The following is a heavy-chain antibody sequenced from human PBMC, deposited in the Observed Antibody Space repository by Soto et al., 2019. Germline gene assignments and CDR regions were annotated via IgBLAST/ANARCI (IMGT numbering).Heavy chain of an antibody. CDR3: ARQEWELLRGAYYYYYGMDV. D-gene: IGHD1-26*01. J-gene: IGHJ6*02. CDR2: IYPGDSDT. Sequence: EVQLVQSGAEVKKPGESLQISCKGSGYSFTSYWIGWVRQMPGKGLEWMGIIYPGDSDTRYSPSFQGQVTISADKSISTAYLQWSSLKASDTAMYYCARQEWELLRGAYYYYYGMDVWGQGTTVTVSS. V-gene: IGHV5-51*01. CDR1: GYSFTSYW.